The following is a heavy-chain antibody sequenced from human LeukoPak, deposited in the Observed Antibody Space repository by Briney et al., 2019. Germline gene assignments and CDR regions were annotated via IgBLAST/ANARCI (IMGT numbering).Heavy chain of an antibody. J-gene: IGHJ4*02. V-gene: IGHV3-23*01. CDR1: GFRFSSYA. CDR2: TSGSGGST. CDR3: ARDARAFTFGYFDY. D-gene: IGHD3-3*02. Sequence: GGSLRLSCAASGFRFSSYAMSWVRQAPGKRLEWVSATSGSGGSTYYADSVKGRFTISRDDSKNTLYLQMTSLRAEDTAVYYCARDARAFTFGYFDYWGQGTLVTVSS.